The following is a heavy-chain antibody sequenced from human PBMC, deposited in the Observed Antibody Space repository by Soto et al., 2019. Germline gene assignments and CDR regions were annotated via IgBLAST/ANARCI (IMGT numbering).Heavy chain of an antibody. D-gene: IGHD3-10*01. CDR2: INPNSGNI. CDR3: ARGRASGSYYLLGY. J-gene: IGHJ4*02. Sequence: GASVKVSCKASGDTFTTYDINWVRQATGHGLEWMGWINPNSGNIGYAQRSQGRVTMTRDTAIRTAYMEVSSLRSDDTAVYYCARGRASGSYYLLGYWGQGTLVTVSS. CDR1: GDTFTTYD. V-gene: IGHV1-8*01.